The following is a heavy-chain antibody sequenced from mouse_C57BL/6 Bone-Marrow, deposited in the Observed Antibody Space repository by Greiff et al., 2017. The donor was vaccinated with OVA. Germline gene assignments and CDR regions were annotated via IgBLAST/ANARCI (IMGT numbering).Heavy chain of an antibody. Sequence: DVQLQESGPGLVKPSQSLSLTCSVTGYSITSGYYWNWIRQFPGNKLEWMGYISYDGSNNYNPSLKNRISITRDTSKNQFFLKLNSVTTEDTATYYCAREAGPDAYWGQGTLVTVSA. CDR1: GYSITSGYY. CDR2: ISYDGSN. V-gene: IGHV3-6*01. J-gene: IGHJ3*01. CDR3: AREAGPDAY.